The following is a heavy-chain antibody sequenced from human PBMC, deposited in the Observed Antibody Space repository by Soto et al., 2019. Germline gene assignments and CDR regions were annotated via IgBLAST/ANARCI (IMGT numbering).Heavy chain of an antibody. V-gene: IGHV3-21*01. CDR3: ARDTGGYCSGGSCFTWFDP. CDR1: GFTFSSYS. J-gene: IGHJ5*02. Sequence: GGSLRLSCAASGFTFSSYSMNWVRQAPGKGLEWVSSISSSSSYIYYADSVKGRFTISRDNAKNSLYLQMNSLRAEDTAVYYCARDTGGYCSGGSCFTWFDPWGQGTLVTVSS. CDR2: ISSSSSYI. D-gene: IGHD2-15*01.